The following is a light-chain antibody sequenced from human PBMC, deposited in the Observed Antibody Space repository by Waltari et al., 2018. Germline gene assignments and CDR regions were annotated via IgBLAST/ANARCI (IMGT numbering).Light chain of an antibody. J-gene: IGLJ2*01. CDR1: SGSIASNY. V-gene: IGLV6-57*02. CDR2: ENN. CDR3: QSYDSSFVV. Sequence: NFMLTQPHSVSESPGKTVTISCTGSSGSIASNYVQWYQQRPGSAPTTVIYENNQRPSGVPDRFSGSIDSSSNSASLTISGLKTEDEADYYCQSYDSSFVVFGGVTKLTVL.